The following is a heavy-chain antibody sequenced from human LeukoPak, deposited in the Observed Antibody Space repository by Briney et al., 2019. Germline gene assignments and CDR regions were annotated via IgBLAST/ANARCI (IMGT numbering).Heavy chain of an antibody. CDR2: IKQDGSEK. CDR1: GFTFSSYW. D-gene: IGHD6-13*01. Sequence: GGSLRLSCAASGFTFSSYWMSWVRQAPGKGLEWVANIKQDGSEKYYVDSVKGRFTISRDNAKDSLYLQMNSLRAEDTAVYYSSLEGSSWYRYFQHWGQGTLVTVSS. V-gene: IGHV3-7*05. J-gene: IGHJ1*01. CDR3: SLEGSSWYRYFQH.